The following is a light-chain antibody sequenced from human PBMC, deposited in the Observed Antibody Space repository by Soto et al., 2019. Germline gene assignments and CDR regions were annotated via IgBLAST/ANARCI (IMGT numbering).Light chain of an antibody. CDR3: TKYNRASRP. Sequence: DSQMTQSPYSLSASVGDRVTITCLASQCIITYLAWYQQKPGKVPKLLIYAASTLQSGVPSRFSGSGSGTDFTLNISSLQPEDVATYYGTKYNRASRPFGEGTKVEI. CDR1: QCIITY. V-gene: IGKV1-27*01. J-gene: IGKJ1*01. CDR2: AAS.